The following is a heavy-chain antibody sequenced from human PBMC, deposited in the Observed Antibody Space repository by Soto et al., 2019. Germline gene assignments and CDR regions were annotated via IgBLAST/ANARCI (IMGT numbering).Heavy chain of an antibody. CDR3: ASSSWPARYRYGMDV. J-gene: IGHJ6*02. Sequence: LSLTCTVSGGSISSGGYYWSWIRQHPGKGLEWIGYIYYSGSTYYNPSLKSRVTISVDTSKNQFSLKLSSVTAADTAVYYCASSSWPARYRYGMDVWGQGTTVTVSS. D-gene: IGHD6-13*01. CDR1: GGSISSGGYY. V-gene: IGHV4-31*03. CDR2: IYYSGST.